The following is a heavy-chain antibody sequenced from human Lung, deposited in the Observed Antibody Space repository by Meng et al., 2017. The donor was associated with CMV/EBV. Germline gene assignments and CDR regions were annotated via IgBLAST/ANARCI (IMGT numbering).Heavy chain of an antibody. D-gene: IGHD3-10*01. Sequence: QVQLGGSGPGLWKPSETLSLTCAVSGDSITNHNWWAWVRQPPGKGLEWIGEIPHRGSSAYNPSLKSRVSMSIDKSKNQFSLKLTSVTAADTAVYHCLRRSGGSVWGQGTLVTVSS. CDR2: IPHRGSS. J-gene: IGHJ1*01. CDR1: GDSITNHNW. CDR3: LRRSGGSV. V-gene: IGHV4-4*02.